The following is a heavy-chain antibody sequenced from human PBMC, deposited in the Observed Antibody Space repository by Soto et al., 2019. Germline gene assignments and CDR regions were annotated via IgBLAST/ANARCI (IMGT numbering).Heavy chain of an antibody. CDR3: GRGSTGDFDY. CDR2: IYYSGST. D-gene: IGHD3-10*01. J-gene: IGHJ4*02. V-gene: IGHV4-59*01. Sequence: SEALSLTCTVSAGSISNYYWSWIRQPPGKRVEWIGYIYYSGSTIYNPSLKSRVTISVDTSKNQFSLKLSSVTAADTAVYYWGRGSTGDFDYWGKGALGTVSS. CDR1: AGSISNYY.